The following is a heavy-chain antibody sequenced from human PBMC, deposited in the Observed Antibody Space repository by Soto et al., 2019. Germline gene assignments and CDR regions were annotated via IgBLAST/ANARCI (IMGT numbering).Heavy chain of an antibody. V-gene: IGHV3-23*01. CDR1: GFTFSNYV. CDR3: ARRARTATTNWGAFDI. Sequence: GGSLRLSCAASGFTFSNYVMNWVRQAPGKGLEWVSTISYSADKTFYADSVKGRFTISRDNSRDTLFLQMNSLRADDAAVYYCARRARTATTNWGAFDIWGQGTMVTVS. D-gene: IGHD1-7*01. J-gene: IGHJ3*02. CDR2: ISYSADKT.